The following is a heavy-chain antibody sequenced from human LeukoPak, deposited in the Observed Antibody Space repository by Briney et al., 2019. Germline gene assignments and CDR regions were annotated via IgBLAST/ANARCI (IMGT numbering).Heavy chain of an antibody. J-gene: IGHJ6*02. CDR1: GGSISSYY. CDR2: FYYSGST. D-gene: IGHD2-21*02. Sequence: PSETLSLTCTVSGGSISSYYWSWIRQPPGKGLEWLGYFYYSGSTYYNPSLKSRVTISVDTSKNQFSLKLSSVTAADTAVYYCARIQVVTAYYYYYGMDVWGQGTTVTVSS. CDR3: ARIQVVTAYYYYYGMDV. V-gene: IGHV4-59*08.